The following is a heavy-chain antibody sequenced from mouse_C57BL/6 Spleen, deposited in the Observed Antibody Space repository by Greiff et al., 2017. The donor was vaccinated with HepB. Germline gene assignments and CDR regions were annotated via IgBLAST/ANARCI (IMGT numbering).Heavy chain of an antibody. CDR2: ISDGGSYT. Sequence: EVQLQQSGGGLVKPGGSLKLSCAASGFTFSSYAMSWVRQTPEKRLEWVATISDGGSYTYYPDNVKGRFTISRDNAKNNLYLQMSHLKSEDTAVYYCARDQVNYYGSSYSYFDYWGQGTTLTVSS. D-gene: IGHD1-1*01. V-gene: IGHV5-4*01. CDR1: GFTFSSYA. J-gene: IGHJ2*01. CDR3: ARDQVNYYGSSYSYFDY.